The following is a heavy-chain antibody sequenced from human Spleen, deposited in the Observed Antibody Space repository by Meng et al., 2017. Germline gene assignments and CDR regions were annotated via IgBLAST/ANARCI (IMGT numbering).Heavy chain of an antibody. CDR2: INHSGST. D-gene: IGHD6-13*01. Sequence: QVQAQQGGAGLLKPSETLSLTCVVSGGSFSDYYWSWIRQPPGKGLEWIGEINHSGSTNYNPSLESRATISVDTSQNNLSLKLSSVTAADTAVYYCARGLRPGAAADIWGQGTLVTVSS. V-gene: IGHV4-34*01. J-gene: IGHJ4*02. CDR1: GGSFSDYY. CDR3: ARGLRPGAAADI.